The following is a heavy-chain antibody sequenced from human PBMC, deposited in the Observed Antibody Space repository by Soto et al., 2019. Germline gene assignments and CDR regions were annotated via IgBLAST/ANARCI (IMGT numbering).Heavy chain of an antibody. Sequence: QVQLVQSGAEVKKPGSSVKVSCKASGGTFSSYTISWVRQAPGQGLEWMGRIIPILGIANYAQKFQGRVTITADKSTSTAYMELSSLRSEATAVYYCARARDGYNFDYYGMDVWGQGTTVTVSS. CDR3: ARARDGYNFDYYGMDV. V-gene: IGHV1-69*02. J-gene: IGHJ6*02. CDR2: IIPILGIA. CDR1: GGTFSSYT. D-gene: IGHD5-12*01.